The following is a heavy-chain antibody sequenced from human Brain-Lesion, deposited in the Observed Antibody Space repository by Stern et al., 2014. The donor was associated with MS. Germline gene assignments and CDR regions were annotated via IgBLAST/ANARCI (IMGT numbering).Heavy chain of an antibody. Sequence: QMQLVQSGAEVKKPGSSVKVSCKTSGGTFSSYTITWVRHAPGQGLEWMGRILSLLDIADYDQKFQGRVTITADKSTSTAYMELSSLRSEDTAVYYCARESTGDAFDIWGQGTMVTVSS. CDR1: GGTFSSYT. CDR3: ARESTGDAFDI. D-gene: IGHD3-10*01. V-gene: IGHV1-69*09. J-gene: IGHJ3*02. CDR2: ILSLLDIA.